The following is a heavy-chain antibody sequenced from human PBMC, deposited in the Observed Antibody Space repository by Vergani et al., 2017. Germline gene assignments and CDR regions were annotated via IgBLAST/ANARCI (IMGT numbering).Heavy chain of an antibody. D-gene: IGHD3-10*01. CDR2: ISAYNGNT. J-gene: IGHJ6*02. Sequence: QVQLVQSGAEVKKPGASVKVSCKASGYTFTSYGISWVRQAPGQGLEWMGWISAYNGNTNYAQKIQGRVTMTTDKSTSTAYMELRSLRSDDTAVYYCARDPQNYYGSGTYYYYYGMDVWGQGTTVTVSS. CDR3: ARDPQNYYGSGTYYYYYGMDV. V-gene: IGHV1-18*01. CDR1: GYTFTSYG.